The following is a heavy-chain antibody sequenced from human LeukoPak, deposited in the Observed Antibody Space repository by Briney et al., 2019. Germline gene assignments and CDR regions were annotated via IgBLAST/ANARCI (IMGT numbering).Heavy chain of an antibody. CDR1: GGSISSYY. CDR2: IYYSGST. V-gene: IGHV4-59*01. CDR3: ASEARELSGWINWFDP. D-gene: IGHD6-19*01. Sequence: PSETLSLTCTVSGGSISSYYWSWIRQPPGKGLEWIGYIYYSGSTNYNPSLKSRVTISVDTSKNQFSLKLSSATAADTAVYYCASEARELSGWINWFDPWGQGTLVTVSS. J-gene: IGHJ5*02.